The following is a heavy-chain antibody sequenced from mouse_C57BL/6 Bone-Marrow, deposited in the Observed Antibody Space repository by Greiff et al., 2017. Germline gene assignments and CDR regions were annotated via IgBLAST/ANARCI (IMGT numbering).Heavy chain of an antibody. Sequence: EVKVEESGEGLVKPGGSLKLSCAASGFTFSSYAMSWVRQTPEQRLEWVAYISSGGDYIYYAATVKGRFTISRDNARNTLYLQMSSLKSEDTAMYYCTGPWYFDVWGTGTTVTVSS. CDR2: ISSGGDYI. CDR3: TGPWYFDV. J-gene: IGHJ1*03. V-gene: IGHV5-9-1*02. CDR1: GFTFSSYA.